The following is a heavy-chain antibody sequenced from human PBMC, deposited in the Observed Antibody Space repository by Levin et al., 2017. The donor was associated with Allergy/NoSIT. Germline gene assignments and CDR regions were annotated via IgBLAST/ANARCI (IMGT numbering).Heavy chain of an antibody. J-gene: IGHJ1*01. D-gene: IGHD3-10*01. V-gene: IGHV3-48*02. CDR3: ARGSGI. CDR1: GFTFSSYS. CDR2: ISTSSSAI. Sequence: GESLKISCAASGFTFSSYSMSWVRQAPGKGLEWVSYISTSSSAIYYADSVKGRFTISRDNAKNSLYLQMNSLRDEDTAMYYCARGSGIWGQGTLVTVSS.